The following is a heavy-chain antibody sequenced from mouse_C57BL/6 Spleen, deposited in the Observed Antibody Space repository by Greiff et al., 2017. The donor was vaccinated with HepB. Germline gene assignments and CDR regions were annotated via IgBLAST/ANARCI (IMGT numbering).Heavy chain of an antibody. CDR3: ARRKLLRFDY. Sequence: VQLQQSGPELVKPGASVKIPCKASGYTFTDYNMDWVKQSHGKSLEWIGDINPNNGGTIYNQKFKGKATLTVDKSSSTAYMELRSLTSEDTAVYYCARRKLLRFDYWGQGTTLTVSS. CDR2: INPNNGGT. V-gene: IGHV1-18*01. D-gene: IGHD1-1*01. CDR1: GYTFTDYN. J-gene: IGHJ2*01.